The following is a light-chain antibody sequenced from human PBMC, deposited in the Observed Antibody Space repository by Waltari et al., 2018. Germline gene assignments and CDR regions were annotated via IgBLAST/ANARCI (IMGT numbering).Light chain of an antibody. CDR3: CSYAGSSTLV. CDR2: EDS. V-gene: IGLV2-23*01. J-gene: IGLJ3*02. Sequence: HSALTQPASVSGSPGQSLTISCTGPSRDVGSYNIFSWYQQHPDKAPKLMIYEDSKRPSGVSNRFSGSKSGNTASLTISGLQAEDEADYYCCSYAGSSTLVFGGGTKLTVL. CDR1: SRDVGSYNI.